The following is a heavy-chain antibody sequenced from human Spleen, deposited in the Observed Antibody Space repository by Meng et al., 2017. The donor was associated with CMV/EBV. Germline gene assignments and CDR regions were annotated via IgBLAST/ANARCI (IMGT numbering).Heavy chain of an antibody. CDR1: GFTFSDFY. D-gene: IGHD3-16*01. Sequence: GGSLRLSCAASGFTFSDFYMNWVRQAPGKGLEWVSYISSSSSTIYYADSVKGRFTISRDNAKNSLYRQMHSLRAEDTAVYYCTRDLDYTYFGYWGQGTLVTVSS. CDR2: ISSSSSTI. CDR3: TRDLDYTYFGY. J-gene: IGHJ4*02. V-gene: IGHV3-11*04.